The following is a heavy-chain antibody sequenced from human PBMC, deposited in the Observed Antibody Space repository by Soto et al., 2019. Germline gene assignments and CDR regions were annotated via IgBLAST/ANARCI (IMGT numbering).Heavy chain of an antibody. D-gene: IGHD6-13*01. V-gene: IGHV3-23*01. CDR3: AREYSGGDSYSWYYFDY. J-gene: IGHJ4*02. CDR1: GFTFSGYA. CDR2: ISGSGDST. Sequence: GGSLRLSCAASGFTFSGYAMNWVRQAPGKGLEWLSAISGSGDSTYYADSVKGRFTISRDNSKNTMYLQMNSLRAADTAVYYCAREYSGGDSYSWYYFDYWGQGTLVTVSS.